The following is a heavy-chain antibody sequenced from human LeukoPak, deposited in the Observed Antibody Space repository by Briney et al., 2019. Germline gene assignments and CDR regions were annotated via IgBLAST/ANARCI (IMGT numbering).Heavy chain of an antibody. CDR1: GFTFSSYA. Sequence: GGSLRLSCAASGFTFSSYAMHWVRQAPGKGLEYVSAISSNGGSTYYANSVKGRFTISRDNSKNTLYLQMGSLRAEDMAVYYCARVNGVSMVRGIIGWFDPWGQGTLVTVSS. CDR3: ARVNGVSMVRGIIGWFDP. V-gene: IGHV3-64*01. D-gene: IGHD3-10*01. J-gene: IGHJ5*02. CDR2: ISSNGGST.